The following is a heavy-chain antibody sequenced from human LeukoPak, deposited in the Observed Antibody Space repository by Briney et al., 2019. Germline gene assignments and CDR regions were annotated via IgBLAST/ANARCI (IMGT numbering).Heavy chain of an antibody. V-gene: IGHV1-3*01. J-gene: IGHJ4*02. CDR3: ARDSSGYSWGYYYFDY. CDR2: INPANGNT. D-gene: IGHD3-22*01. Sequence: GASVKVSCKASGYSFTSYAMHWVCQAPGQRLEWMGWINPANGNTKYSQKFQGRVAITRDTSASTAYMELSSLRSEDTAVYYCARDSSGYSWGYYYFDYWGQGTLVTVSS. CDR1: GYSFTSYA.